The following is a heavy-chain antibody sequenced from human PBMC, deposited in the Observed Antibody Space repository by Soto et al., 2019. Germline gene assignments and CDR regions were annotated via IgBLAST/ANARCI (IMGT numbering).Heavy chain of an antibody. CDR2: IYWDDDK. CDR1: GFSLTTSGVG. CDR3: AHRVLRAVFGLVTTTAIYFDF. V-gene: IGHV2-5*02. D-gene: IGHD3-3*01. Sequence: QINLNESGPTQVKPRQTLTLTCTFSGFSLTTSGVGVGWIRQSPGKAPEWLALIYWDDDKRYSPSLKIRLTITKDTTKTQVVLTMADLDPADTATYYCAHRVLRAVFGLVTTTAIYFDFWGQGTPVAVSS. J-gene: IGHJ4*02.